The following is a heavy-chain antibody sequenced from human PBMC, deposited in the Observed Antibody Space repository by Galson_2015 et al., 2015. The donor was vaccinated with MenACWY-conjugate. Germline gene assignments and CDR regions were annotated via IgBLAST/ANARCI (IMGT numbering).Heavy chain of an antibody. CDR1: GGPTNTFY. J-gene: IGHJ4*02. CDR2: MFFCWGA. Sequence: SGNPSPPPPVPGGPTNTFYLSWLRQPPGEGLEWVGFMFFCWGANYKPSPKSRVTISGYTFKNPFSLTMTSVTAADTAVYYCARGVNLASMAGYWGQGTLVTVSS. D-gene: IGHD3-3*02. V-gene: IGHV4-59*01. CDR3: ARGVNLASMAGY.